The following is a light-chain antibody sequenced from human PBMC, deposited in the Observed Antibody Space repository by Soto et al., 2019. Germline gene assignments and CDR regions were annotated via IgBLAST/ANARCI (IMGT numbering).Light chain of an antibody. CDR3: LSFTTTSTPV. Sequence: QSALTQPASLSGSPGQSITISCTGTSSDIGAYDYVSWFQQHPGKAPKLMISEVNNRPSGVSNRFSGSKSGNTAYLAISGLQVEDEAEYFCLSFTTTSTPVFGSGTKATV. CDR1: SSDIGAYDY. V-gene: IGLV2-14*01. J-gene: IGLJ1*01. CDR2: EVN.